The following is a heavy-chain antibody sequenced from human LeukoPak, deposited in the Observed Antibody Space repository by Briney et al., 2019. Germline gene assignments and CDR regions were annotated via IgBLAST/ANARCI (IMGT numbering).Heavy chain of an antibody. CDR1: GDSHSSSSYY. CDR3: VRLQALTGNFDE. CDR2: IRYRGHI. V-gene: IGHV4-39*07. Sequence: SETLSLTCTVSGDSHSSSSYYWRGVRQPPGKGLEWIETIRYRGHISYHPPLPGRHTISVDPSQHLLSLKQPYVTAAAPALFYCVRLQALTGNFDEWGRRALVSVSS. J-gene: IGHJ4*02. D-gene: IGHD1-14*01.